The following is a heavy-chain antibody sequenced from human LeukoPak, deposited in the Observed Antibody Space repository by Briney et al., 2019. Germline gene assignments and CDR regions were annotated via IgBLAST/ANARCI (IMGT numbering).Heavy chain of an antibody. CDR2: IYYSGST. V-gene: IGHV4-39*07. Sequence: PSDTHPLTCTVSGRSISSSSCYWGWSRQPPGQWIKWIGSIYYSGSTYYNPSLKSRVTISVDTSKNQFSLKLSSVTAADTAVYYCARARGGSCYSLLYYYDSSCYYYYMDVWGKGTTVTVSS. CDR1: GRSISSSSCY. D-gene: IGHD2-15*01. CDR3: ARARGGSCYSLLYYYDSSCYYYYMDV. J-gene: IGHJ6*03.